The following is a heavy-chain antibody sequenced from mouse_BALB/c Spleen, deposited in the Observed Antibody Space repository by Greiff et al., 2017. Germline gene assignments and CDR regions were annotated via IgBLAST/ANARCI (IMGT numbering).Heavy chain of an antibody. CDR1: GFTFSSFG. CDR3: AREGNAPFGY. J-gene: IGHJ2*01. CDR2: ISSGSSTI. V-gene: IGHV5-17*02. Sequence: EVKVVESGGGLVQPGGSRKLSCAASGFTFSSFGMHWVRQAPEKGLEWVAYISSGSSTIYYADTVKGRFTISRDNPKNTLFLQMTSLRSEDTAMYYCAREGNAPFGYWGQGTTLTVSS.